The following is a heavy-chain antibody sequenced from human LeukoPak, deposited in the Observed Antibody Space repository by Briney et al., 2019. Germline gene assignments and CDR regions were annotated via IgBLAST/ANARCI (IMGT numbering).Heavy chain of an antibody. J-gene: IGHJ4*02. CDR3: ARARSMLRLRSSFDF. Sequence: GGSLRLSCAASGFTFSSYAMSWVRQAPRKGLEWISSISGGASNTYYVDSVKGRFTISRDSSNNTLLLQMTSLRVEDTAIYFCARARSMLRLRSSFDFWGQGALVTVSS. D-gene: IGHD2-21*02. CDR2: ISGGASNT. V-gene: IGHV3-23*01. CDR1: GFTFSSYA.